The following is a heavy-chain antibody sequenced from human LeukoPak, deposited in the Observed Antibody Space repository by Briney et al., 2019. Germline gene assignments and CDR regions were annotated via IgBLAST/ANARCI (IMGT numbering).Heavy chain of an antibody. V-gene: IGHV4-38-2*01. J-gene: IGHJ4*02. CDR3: AREGYCSSTSCAFDY. CDR2: IYRSGST. CDR1: GYSISSGCY. D-gene: IGHD2-2*01. Sequence: SETLSLTCAVSGYSISSGCYWGWIRDPPGEGLGWVGNIYRSGSTHYNPSLKSGVPISVDTSKNPFSLKLSSSTAADTAVYYCAREGYCSSTSCAFDYWGQGTLVTVSS.